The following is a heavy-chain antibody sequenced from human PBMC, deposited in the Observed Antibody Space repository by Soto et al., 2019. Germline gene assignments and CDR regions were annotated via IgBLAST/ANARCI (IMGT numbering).Heavy chain of an antibody. CDR3: AREVTMVRGVIIRWFDP. J-gene: IGHJ5*02. CDR1: GFSFSSAW. D-gene: IGHD3-10*01. Sequence: GGSLRLSCAASGFSFSSAWMNWVRQATGKGLEWVGRIRNKRDGGTTDSAAPVKGRFTISRDDSKNTLYLQMNSLKIEDTAVYYCAREVTMVRGVIIRWFDPWGQGTLVTVSS. CDR2: IRNKRDGGTT. V-gene: IGHV3-15*07.